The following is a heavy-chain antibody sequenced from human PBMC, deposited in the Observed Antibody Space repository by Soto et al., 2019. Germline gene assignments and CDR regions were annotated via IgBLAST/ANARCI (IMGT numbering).Heavy chain of an antibody. CDR1: GYTFTSYD. CDR2: MNPNSGNT. CDR3: ARGRHYYYYMDV. Sequence: ASVKVSCKASGYTFTSYDINWVRQATGQGLEWMGWMNPNSGNTGYAQKFQGRVTMTRNTSISTAYMELSSRRSEDTAVYYCARGRHYYYYMDVWGKGTTVTVSS. J-gene: IGHJ6*03. V-gene: IGHV1-8*01.